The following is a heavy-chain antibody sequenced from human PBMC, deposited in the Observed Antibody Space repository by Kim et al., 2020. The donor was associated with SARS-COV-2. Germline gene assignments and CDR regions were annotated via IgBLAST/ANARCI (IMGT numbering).Heavy chain of an antibody. V-gene: IGHV3-23*01. D-gene: IGHD3-10*01. CDR1: GFTFSSYA. CDR3: AKDVTMVRGVTDNWFDP. CDR2: ISGSGGST. J-gene: IGHJ5*02. Sequence: GGSLRLSCAASGFTFSSYAMSWVRQAPGKGLEWVSAISGSGGSTYYADSVKGRFTISRDNSKNTLYLQMNSLRAEDTAVYYCAKDVTMVRGVTDNWFDPWGQGTLVTVSS.